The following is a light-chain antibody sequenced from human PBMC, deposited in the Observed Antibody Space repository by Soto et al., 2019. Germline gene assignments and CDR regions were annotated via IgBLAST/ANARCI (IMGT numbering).Light chain of an antibody. Sequence: EVVTTQSAVALSVSPGERATLSCRASQSVSDNLAWYQQKPGQAPRLLIYGASSRATGIPDRFSGSGSGTDFTLTISRLEPEDFAVYYCQQYGSSPPGTFGQGTKVDI. CDR3: QQYGSSPPGT. V-gene: IGKV3-20*01. CDR2: GAS. J-gene: IGKJ1*01. CDR1: QSVSDN.